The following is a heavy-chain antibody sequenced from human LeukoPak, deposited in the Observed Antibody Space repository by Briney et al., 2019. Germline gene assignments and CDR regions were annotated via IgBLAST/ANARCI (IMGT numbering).Heavy chain of an antibody. J-gene: IGHJ4*02. D-gene: IGHD2-15*01. V-gene: IGHV4-39*01. CDR2: IYYSGST. CDR3: ARQGLSCGGSCYSIFDY. Sequence: PSETLSLTCTVSGGSISSSSYYWGWIRQPPGKGLEWIGSIYYSGSTYYNPSLKSRVTISVDTSKNQFSLKLSSVTAADTAVYYCARQGLSCGGSCYSIFDYWGQGTLVTVSS. CDR1: GGSISSSSYY.